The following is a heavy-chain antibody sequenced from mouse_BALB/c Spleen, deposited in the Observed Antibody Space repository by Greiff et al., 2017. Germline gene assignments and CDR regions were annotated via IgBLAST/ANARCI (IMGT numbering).Heavy chain of an antibody. CDR2: ISSGSSTI. D-gene: IGHD1-1*01. Sequence: EVQRVESGGGLVQPGGSRKLSCAASGFTFSSFGMHWVRQAPEKGLEWVAYISSGSSTIYYADTVKGRFTISRDNPKNTLFLQMTSLRSEDTAMYYCARVYYGSSYWYFDVWGAGTTVTVSS. CDR3: ARVYYGSSYWYFDV. CDR1: GFTFSSFG. V-gene: IGHV5-17*02. J-gene: IGHJ1*01.